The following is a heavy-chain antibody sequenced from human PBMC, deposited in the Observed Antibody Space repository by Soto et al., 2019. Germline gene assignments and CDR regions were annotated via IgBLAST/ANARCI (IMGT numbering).Heavy chain of an antibody. CDR1: GGSISSYY. CDR2: IYYSGST. Sequence: SESLSLTCTVSGGSISSYYWSWIRKPPGKGLEWIGYIYYSGSTNYNPSLKSRVTISVDTSKNQFSLKLSSVTAADTAVYYCARAVWQQLVPFDYWGQGTLVTVSS. D-gene: IGHD6-13*01. V-gene: IGHV4-59*01. J-gene: IGHJ4*02. CDR3: ARAVWQQLVPFDY.